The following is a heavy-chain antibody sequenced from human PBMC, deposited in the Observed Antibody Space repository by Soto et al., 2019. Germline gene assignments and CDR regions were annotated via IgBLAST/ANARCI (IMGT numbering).Heavy chain of an antibody. CDR1: GFTFSSYS. CDR2: ISSSSSYI. J-gene: IGHJ6*02. V-gene: IGHV3-21*01. D-gene: IGHD2-21*02. Sequence: LRLSCAASGFTFSSYSMNWVRQAPGKGLEWVSSISSSSSYIYYADSVKGRLTTSRDNAKNSLYLQMNSLRAEDTAVYYCARDDSTPQQGVYYYYGMDVWGQGTTVTVSS. CDR3: ARDDSTPQQGVYYYYGMDV.